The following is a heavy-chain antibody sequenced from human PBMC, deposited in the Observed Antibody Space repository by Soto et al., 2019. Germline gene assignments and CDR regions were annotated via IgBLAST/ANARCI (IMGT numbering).Heavy chain of an antibody. CDR1: GFSLSTRGVG. Sequence: QITLKESGPTLVKPTQTLTLTCTFSGFSLSTRGVGVGWIRQPPGKALEWLGVIYWDADKRFSPSLQSRLTTTKDTSKHQVVLTMTHFDPVDTATYYCGHRYNPTNSAYDWGAAGYFDYCGQGTLVTVYS. CDR3: GHRYNPTNSAYDWGAAGYFDY. J-gene: IGHJ4*02. V-gene: IGHV2-5*02. D-gene: IGHD5-12*01. CDR2: IYWDADK.